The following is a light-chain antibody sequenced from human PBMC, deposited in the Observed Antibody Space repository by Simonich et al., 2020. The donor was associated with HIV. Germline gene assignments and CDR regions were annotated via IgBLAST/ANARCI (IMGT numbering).Light chain of an antibody. CDR1: QSVLYSSNTKNY. Sequence: DIVLTHSPDSLAVSLGERAPIYRKPSQSVLYSSNTKNYLAWSQPKPGQPPKLLIYWASTREYGAPDRLRGSGSGTNFTLTIRSLQAEDVAVYYCHQYSSSPQTFGQGTKVEIK. J-gene: IGKJ1*01. CDR2: WAS. CDR3: HQYSSSPQT. V-gene: IGKV4-1*01.